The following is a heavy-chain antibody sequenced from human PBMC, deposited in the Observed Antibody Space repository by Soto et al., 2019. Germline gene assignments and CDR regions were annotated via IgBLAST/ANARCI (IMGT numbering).Heavy chain of an antibody. J-gene: IGHJ6*02. Sequence: PVGSLRLSCAASGFTFSSYGMHWVRQAPGKGLEWVAVIWYDGSNKYYADSVKGRFTISRDNSKNTLYLQMNSLRAEDTAVYYCARVHIVVPAAIGYYYYGMDVWGQGTTVTVSS. CDR1: GFTFSSYG. CDR3: ARVHIVVPAAIGYYYYGMDV. CDR2: IWYDGSNK. V-gene: IGHV3-33*01. D-gene: IGHD2-2*02.